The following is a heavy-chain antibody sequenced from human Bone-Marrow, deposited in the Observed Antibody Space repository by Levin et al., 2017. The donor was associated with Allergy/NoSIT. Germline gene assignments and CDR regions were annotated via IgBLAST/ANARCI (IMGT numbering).Heavy chain of an antibody. V-gene: IGHV3-7*04. J-gene: IGHJ6*02. Sequence: PGGSLRLSCAVSGITINNFWLSWVRQAPGKGLEWVATIRPDGSGKYYVDPVKGRFTISRDNAEKSLYLQMNSLRAEDTAVYYCSREMDVRGQGTTVTVSS. CDR1: GITINNFW. CDR2: IRPDGSGK. CDR3: SREMDV.